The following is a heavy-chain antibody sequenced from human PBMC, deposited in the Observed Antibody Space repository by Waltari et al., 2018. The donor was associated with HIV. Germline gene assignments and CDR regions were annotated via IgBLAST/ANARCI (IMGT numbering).Heavy chain of an antibody. Sequence: EVQLLGSGGGLVQPGGSLRLSCADSGFPFSAYARSWVRQAPGKGLEWVSAISGGGGSSYYADSVKGRFTISRDNSKNTLYLQMNSLRAEDTAIYYCATLMEFDWLLMDVWGQGTTVTVSS. CDR3: ATLMEFDWLLMDV. D-gene: IGHD3-9*01. J-gene: IGHJ6*02. CDR1: GFPFSAYA. V-gene: IGHV3-23*01. CDR2: ISGGGGSS.